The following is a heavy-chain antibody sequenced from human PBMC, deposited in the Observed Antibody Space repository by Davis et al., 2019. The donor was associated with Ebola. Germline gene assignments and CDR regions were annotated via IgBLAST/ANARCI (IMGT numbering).Heavy chain of an antibody. J-gene: IGHJ5*02. Sequence: GGSLRLSCAASGFTFSSYGMHWVRQAPGKGLEWVAVISYDGSNKYYADSLRGRFTISRDNAKNTLYLQMNSLRLDDTAVYYCTKGAVIVISRDWFDPWGQGTLVTVSS. CDR1: GFTFSSYG. CDR2: ISYDGSNK. V-gene: IGHV3-30*18. D-gene: IGHD3-22*01. CDR3: TKGAVIVISRDWFDP.